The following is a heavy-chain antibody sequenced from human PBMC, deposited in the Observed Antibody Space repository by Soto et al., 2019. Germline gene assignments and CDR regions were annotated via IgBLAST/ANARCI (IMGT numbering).Heavy chain of an antibody. CDR1: GFTFINYY. J-gene: IGHJ5*02. CDR3: ARSRGAAAGINWFDP. Sequence: ASVKVSCKASGFTFINYYMHWVRQAPGQGLEWMGIINPNSGITNYAQNFQGRVTMTRDTSTSTVYMELSSLKSEDTAVYYCARSRGAAAGINWFDPWGQGTLVTVSS. CDR2: INPNSGIT. D-gene: IGHD6-13*01. V-gene: IGHV1-46*03.